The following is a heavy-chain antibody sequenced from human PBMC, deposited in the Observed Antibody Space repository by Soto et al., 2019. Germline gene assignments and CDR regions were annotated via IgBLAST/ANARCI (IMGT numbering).Heavy chain of an antibody. CDR3: ARGKNYDILTGYPIGHFDY. CDR1: GGSIRSGGYY. V-gene: IGHV4-31*03. Sequence: QVQLQESGPGLVKPSQTLSLTCTVSGGSIRSGGYYWSWIRQHPGKGLEWIGYIYYSGSTYYNPSLKSRVTISVDTSKNQFSLKLSSVTAADTAVYYCARGKNYDILTGYPIGHFDYWGQGTLVTVSS. D-gene: IGHD3-9*01. J-gene: IGHJ4*02. CDR2: IYYSGST.